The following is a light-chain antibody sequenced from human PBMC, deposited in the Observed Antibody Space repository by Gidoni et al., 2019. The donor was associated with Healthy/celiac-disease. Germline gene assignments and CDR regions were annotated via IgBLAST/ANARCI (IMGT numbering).Light chain of an antibody. CDR1: SSDVGSYNL. V-gene: IGLV2-23*02. J-gene: IGLJ1*01. CDR2: EVS. CDR3: CSYAGSSTLGV. Sequence: QYALTQPASVSGSPGQSITISCTGTSSDVGSYNLVSWYQQHPGKAPKLMIYEVSKRPSGVSNRFSGSKSGNTASLTISWLQADDEADYYCCSYAGSSTLGVFGTGTKVTVL.